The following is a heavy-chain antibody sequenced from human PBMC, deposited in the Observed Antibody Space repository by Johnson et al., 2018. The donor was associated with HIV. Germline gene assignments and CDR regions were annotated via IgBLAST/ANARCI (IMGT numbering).Heavy chain of an antibody. V-gene: IGHV3-66*01. D-gene: IGHD6-13*01. J-gene: IGHJ3*02. CDR2: IYSGDST. CDR1: GFTFSDYY. Sequence: VQLVESGGGVVQPGRSLRLSCAASGFTFSDYYMSWVRQAPGKGLEWVSIIYSGDSTYYADPVTGRFTTSRDNSKNTLYLQMNSLRAEDTAVYYCARDGAIAAPDAFDIWGQGTMVTVSS. CDR3: ARDGAIAAPDAFDI.